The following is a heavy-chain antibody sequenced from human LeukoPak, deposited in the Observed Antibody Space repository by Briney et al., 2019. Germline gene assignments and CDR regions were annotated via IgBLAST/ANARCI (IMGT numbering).Heavy chain of an antibody. V-gene: IGHV4-34*01. D-gene: IGHD3-3*02. CDR3: ARGRAFFD. CDR1: GGSFSGYY. Sequence: SETLSLTCAVYGGSFSGYYWSWIRQPPGKGLEWIGEINNSGSTNYNPPLKSRVTISRDTSKNQFSLKLSSVTAADTAVYYCARGRAFFDWGQGTLVTVSS. CDR2: INNSGST. J-gene: IGHJ4*02.